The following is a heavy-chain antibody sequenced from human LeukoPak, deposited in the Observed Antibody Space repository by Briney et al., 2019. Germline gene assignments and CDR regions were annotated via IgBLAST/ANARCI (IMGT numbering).Heavy chain of an antibody. CDR2: LHPAGTA. Sequence: SETLSLTCVVSGFSLRSRYYWGWIRPPPGKGLEWIGNLHPAGTAFYNSSLESRVAMSIDTSKNQFSLKLSSVTAADTAVYYCAREAERRIVNRGQGTPVTVSS. J-gene: IGHJ4*02. D-gene: IGHD1-26*01. V-gene: IGHV4-38-2*02. CDR3: AREAERRIVN. CDR1: GFSLRSRYY.